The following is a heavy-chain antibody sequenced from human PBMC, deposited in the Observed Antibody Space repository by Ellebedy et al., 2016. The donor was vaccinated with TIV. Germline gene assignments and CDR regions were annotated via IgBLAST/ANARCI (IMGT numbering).Heavy chain of an antibody. V-gene: IGHV3-23*01. CDR3: AKATDDFWSGSPNYYFDY. D-gene: IGHD3-3*01. Sequence: GESLKISXAASGFTFSSYAMSWVRQAPGKGLEWVSGISGSGGSTYYADSVKGRFTISRDKSKNTLYLQMNSLRAEDTAVYYCAKATDDFWSGSPNYYFDYWGQGTLVTVSS. CDR1: GFTFSSYA. J-gene: IGHJ4*02. CDR2: ISGSGGST.